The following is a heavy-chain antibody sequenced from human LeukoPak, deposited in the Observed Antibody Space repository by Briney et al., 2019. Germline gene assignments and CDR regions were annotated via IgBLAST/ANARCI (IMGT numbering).Heavy chain of an antibody. CDR1: GFXXSXXX. CDR3: ARDYRVGGTDAFDI. J-gene: IGHJ3*02. D-gene: IGHD1-1*01. V-gene: IGHV3-74*01. CDR2: INSDGSST. Sequence: GGSLRLSCAASGFXXSXXXXRXVXXAPXKXXVXVSRINSDGSSTSYADSVKGRFTISSENAKNSLFLQMNRLRGEETAVYYCARDYRVGGTDAFDIWGQGTMVTVSS.